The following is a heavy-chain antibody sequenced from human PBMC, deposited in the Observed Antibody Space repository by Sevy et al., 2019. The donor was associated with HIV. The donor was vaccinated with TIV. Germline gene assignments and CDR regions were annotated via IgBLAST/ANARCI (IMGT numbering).Heavy chain of an antibody. CDR3: AGRYNWNDGYGMDV. Sequence: ASVKVSCKASGYTFTSYDINWVRQATGQGLEWMGWMNPNSGNTGYAQKFQGRVTMTRNTSISTAYMELSSLRSEDTAVYYCAGRYNWNDGYGMDVWGQGTTVTVSS. J-gene: IGHJ6*02. D-gene: IGHD1-20*01. CDR1: GYTFTSYD. V-gene: IGHV1-8*01. CDR2: MNPNSGNT.